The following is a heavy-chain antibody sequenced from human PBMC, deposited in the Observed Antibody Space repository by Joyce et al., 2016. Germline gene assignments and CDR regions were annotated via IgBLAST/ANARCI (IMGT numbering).Heavy chain of an antibody. D-gene: IGHD6-13*01. CDR1: GFAFSTYT. Sequence: EVQLVESGGGLVKPGGSLRLSCAASGFAFSTYTMSCVRQAPGKGLEWVSSISDNSRFIYYADSLKGRFTISRDNAKNSLYLQMNSLRAEDTAVYYCGRVDPTEQPIDYWGQGTLVTVSS. J-gene: IGHJ4*02. V-gene: IGHV3-21*01. CDR3: GRVDPTEQPIDY. CDR2: ISDNSRFI.